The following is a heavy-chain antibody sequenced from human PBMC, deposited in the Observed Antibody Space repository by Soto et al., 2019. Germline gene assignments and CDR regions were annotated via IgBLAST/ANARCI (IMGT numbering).Heavy chain of an antibody. J-gene: IGHJ5*02. Sequence: QVQLVQSGAEVKKPGSSVKVSCKASGGTFSSYAISWVRQAPGQGLEWMGGIIPIFGTANYAQKFQGRVTITAEEATSRAYMELTSLRSDDTAVYYCAGEGSSINWFYPWGQGTLVTVAS. D-gene: IGHD6-6*01. V-gene: IGHV1-69*01. CDR2: IIPIFGTA. CDR3: AGEGSSINWFYP. CDR1: GGTFSSYA.